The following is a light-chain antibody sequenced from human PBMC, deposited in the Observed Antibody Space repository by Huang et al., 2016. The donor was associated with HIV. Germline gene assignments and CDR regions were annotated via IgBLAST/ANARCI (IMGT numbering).Light chain of an antibody. CDR3: QQSYNTPRT. CDR1: QIITTH. V-gene: IGKV1-39*01. J-gene: IGKJ1*01. CDR2: AAS. Sequence: DIQMTQSPSSLSASVGDRVIITCRASQIITTHLNWYQQKPGKAPILLIYAASSLQTGVPPRFSGSVSGTDFTLTIDSLQPEDFATYYCQQSYNTPRTFGQGTKLEV.